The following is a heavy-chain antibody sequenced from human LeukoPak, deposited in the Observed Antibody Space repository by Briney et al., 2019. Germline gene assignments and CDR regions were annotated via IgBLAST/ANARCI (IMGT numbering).Heavy chain of an antibody. CDR1: GYTFTGYH. CDR3: ARDYCSSTSCLFDY. Sequence: SVKVSCKASGYTFTGYHMHWVRQAPGQGLEWMGRINPNSGDTNYAQKFQGRVTMTRDTSISTAYMELSRLTSDDTAVYYCARDYCSSTSCLFDYWGQGTLVTVSS. J-gene: IGHJ4*02. D-gene: IGHD2-2*01. CDR2: INPNSGDT. V-gene: IGHV1-2*06.